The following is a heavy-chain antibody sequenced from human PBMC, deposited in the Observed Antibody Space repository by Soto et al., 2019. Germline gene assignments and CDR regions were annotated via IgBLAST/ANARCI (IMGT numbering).Heavy chain of an antibody. J-gene: IGHJ6*02. CDR1: GFTFSDYY. D-gene: IGHD3-3*01. CDR3: ARGYYDFWSGYYISPYGMDV. V-gene: IGHV3-11*01. Sequence: GGSLRLSCAVSGFTFSDYYMSWIRQAQGKRLEWVSYISSRGSSIYYADSVKGRFTISRDNAKNSLYLQMNGLRAEDTAVYYCARGYYDFWSGYYISPYGMDVWGQGTTVTVSS. CDR2: ISSRGSSI.